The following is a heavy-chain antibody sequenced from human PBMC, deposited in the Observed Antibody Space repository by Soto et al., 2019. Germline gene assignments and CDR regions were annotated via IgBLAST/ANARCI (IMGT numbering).Heavy chain of an antibody. J-gene: IGHJ4*02. Sequence: QVHLAESGGGVVQPGKSLQVSCAGSGFDFLRFGLHWVRQAPGKGLEWLALISSDGSDTYYADSVKGRFTVSRDNSKNTLYLQMEGLTPEDNATYFWVKGKYTTSSTRFDLWGPGTLVTVSA. V-gene: IGHV3-30*18. D-gene: IGHD2-2*02. CDR3: VKGKYTTSSTRFDL. CDR1: GFDFLRFG. CDR2: ISSDGSDT.